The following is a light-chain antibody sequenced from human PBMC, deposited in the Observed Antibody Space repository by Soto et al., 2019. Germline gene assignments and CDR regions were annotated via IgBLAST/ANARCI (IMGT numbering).Light chain of an antibody. V-gene: IGKV3-15*01. J-gene: IGKJ5*01. Sequence: EIVMTQSPATLSVAPGERATLSCRASQSVSSNLAWYQQKPGQAPRLLIYGPSTRATGIPAWFSGSGSGTAFTLTISSLQSEDFSVYYCQQYNSCPLLTFGQGIRLE. CDR2: GPS. CDR3: QQYNSCPLLT. CDR1: QSVSSN.